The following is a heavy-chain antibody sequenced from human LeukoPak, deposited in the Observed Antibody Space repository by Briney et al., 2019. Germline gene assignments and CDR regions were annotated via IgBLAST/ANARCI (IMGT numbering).Heavy chain of an antibody. V-gene: IGHV4-34*01. CDR1: GGSFSGYY. D-gene: IGHD5-24*01. J-gene: IGHJ4*02. CDR3: ARALRRDGYKFDY. Sequence: SETLSLTCAVYGGSFSGYYWSWIRQPPGKGLEWIGEINHSGSTNYNPSLKSRVTISVDTSKNQFSLKLSSVTAADTAVYYCARALRRDGYKFDYWGQGTLVTVSS. CDR2: INHSGST.